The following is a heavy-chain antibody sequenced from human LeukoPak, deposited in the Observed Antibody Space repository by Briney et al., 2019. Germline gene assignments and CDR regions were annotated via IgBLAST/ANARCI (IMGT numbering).Heavy chain of an antibody. CDR3: ARDPGWNYFDY. D-gene: IGHD5-24*01. J-gene: IGHJ4*02. CDR2: ISSSSSYI. Sequence: GGSLRLSCAASGFTFSSYSMNWVRQAPGKGLEWVSSISSSSSYIYYADSVKGRFTISRDDAKNSLYLQMNSLRAEDTAVYYCARDPGWNYFDYWGQGTLVTVSS. CDR1: GFTFSSYS. V-gene: IGHV3-21*01.